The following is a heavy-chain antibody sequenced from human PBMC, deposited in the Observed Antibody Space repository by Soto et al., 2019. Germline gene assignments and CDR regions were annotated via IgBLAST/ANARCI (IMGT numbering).Heavy chain of an antibody. CDR2: IKSITDGGTT. CDR1: GITFSNAW. V-gene: IGHV3-15*01. CDR3: TTDSADIVVVPATFGMDV. D-gene: IGHD2-2*01. Sequence: GSLRLSCAASGITFSNAWMTWVRQAPGKGLEWVGRIKSITDGGTTDYAAPVKGRFTISRDDSKDTLYLQMNNLRTEDTAVYHCTTDSADIVVVPATFGMDVWGQGTKVTVSS. J-gene: IGHJ6*02.